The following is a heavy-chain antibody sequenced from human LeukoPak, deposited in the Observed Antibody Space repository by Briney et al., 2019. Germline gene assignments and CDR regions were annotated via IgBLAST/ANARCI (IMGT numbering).Heavy chain of an antibody. CDR1: GGSVSSSSYY. CDR2: IYYSGST. D-gene: IGHD1-26*01. V-gene: IGHV4-39*07. J-gene: IGHJ4*02. CDR3: ATFNSGSYQHYFDY. Sequence: SETLSLTCIVSGGSVSSSSYYWGWIRQPPGKGLEWIGSIYYSGSTYYNPSLKSRVTISVDTSKNQFSLKLTSVTAADTAVYYCATFNSGSYQHYFDYWGQGTLVTASS.